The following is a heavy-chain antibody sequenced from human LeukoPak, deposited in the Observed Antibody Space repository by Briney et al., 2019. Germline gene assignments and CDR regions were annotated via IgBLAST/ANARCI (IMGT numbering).Heavy chain of an antibody. CDR1: GGSFSGYY. J-gene: IGHJ5*02. D-gene: IGHD4-23*01. CDR3: ARGYGGKLNWFYP. Sequence: SETLSLTCAVYGGSFSGYYWSWIRQPPGKGLEWIGEINHSGSANYNPSLKSRVTISVDTSKNQFSLKLSSVTAADTAVYYCARGYGGKLNWFYPWGQGTLVTVSS. CDR2: INHSGSA. V-gene: IGHV4-34*01.